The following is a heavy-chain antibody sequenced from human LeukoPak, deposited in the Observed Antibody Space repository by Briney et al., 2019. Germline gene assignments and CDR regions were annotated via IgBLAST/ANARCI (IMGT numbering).Heavy chain of an antibody. D-gene: IGHD3-3*01. CDR2: ISGSGGST. CDR3: AKAMYYDFWSGGDY. V-gene: IGHV3-23*01. CDR1: GFTFSSYA. Sequence: GGSLRLSCAASGFTFSSYAMSWVRQAPGKGLEWVSAISGSGGSTYYADSVKGRFTISRDNSKNTLYLQMNSLRAEDTAVYYCAKAMYYDFWSGGDYWGQGTLATVSS. J-gene: IGHJ4*02.